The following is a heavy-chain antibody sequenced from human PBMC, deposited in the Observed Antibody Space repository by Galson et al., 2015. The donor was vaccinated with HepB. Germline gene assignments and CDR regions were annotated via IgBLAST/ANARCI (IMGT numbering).Heavy chain of an antibody. CDR1: GYTFTSYA. J-gene: IGHJ4*02. D-gene: IGHD2-15*01. CDR3: ARGGCSGGSCYPLRY. CDR2: INAGNGNT. V-gene: IGHV1-3*01. Sequence: SVKVSCKASGYTFTSYAMHWVRQAPGQRLEWMGWINAGNGNTKYSQKFQGRVTITRDTSASTAYMELSSLRSEDTAVYYCARGGCSGGSCYPLRYWGQGTLVTVSS.